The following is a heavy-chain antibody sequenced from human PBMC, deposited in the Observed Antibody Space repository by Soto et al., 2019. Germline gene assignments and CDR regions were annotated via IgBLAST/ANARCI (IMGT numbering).Heavy chain of an antibody. CDR1: VFSLNNYG. CDR2: LSAGSP. V-gene: IGHV3-23*01. J-gene: IGHJ4*02. Sequence: WGSLRISCASSVFSLNNYGMTWVRQAPGKGLDWVSSLSAGSPYYADSVKGRFTIPRDDSKNTLFLQMNSLRAEDTAIYYCAKELRSTWFPLDSWGQGIMVTVSS. D-gene: IGHD3-10*01. CDR3: AKELRSTWFPLDS.